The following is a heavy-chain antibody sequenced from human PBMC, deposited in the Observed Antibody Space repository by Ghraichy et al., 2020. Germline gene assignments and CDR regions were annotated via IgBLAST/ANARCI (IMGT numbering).Heavy chain of an antibody. CDR1: GYTFTSYG. J-gene: IGHJ4*02. D-gene: IGHD3-3*01. CDR2: ISAYNGNT. CDR3: ARVSITIFGVVILGGGLDY. Sequence: ASVKVSCKASGYTFTSYGISWVRQAPGQGLEWMGWISAYNGNTNYAQKLQGRVTMTTDTSTSTAYMELRSLRSDDTAVYYWARVSITIFGVVILGGGLDYWGQGTLVTVSS. V-gene: IGHV1-18*04.